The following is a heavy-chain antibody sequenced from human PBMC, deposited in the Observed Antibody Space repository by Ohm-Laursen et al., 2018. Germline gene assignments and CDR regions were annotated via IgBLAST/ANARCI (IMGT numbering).Heavy chain of an antibody. J-gene: IGHJ2*01. CDR3: ARAKRYFDL. Sequence: TLSLTCVISGDSVSSDSATWTWIRQSPSSGLEWLGRTYYRSKWYIDYAVSVKSRITINPDTSKNQFSLHLNSVTPEDTAVYYCARAKRYFDLWGRGTLVTVSS. D-gene: IGHD4/OR15-4a*01. CDR2: TYYRSKWYI. CDR1: GDSVSSDSAT. V-gene: IGHV6-1*01.